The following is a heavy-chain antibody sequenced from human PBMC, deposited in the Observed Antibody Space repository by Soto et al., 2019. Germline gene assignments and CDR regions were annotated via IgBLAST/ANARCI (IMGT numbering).Heavy chain of an antibody. Sequence: QVQLVQSGAEVKKPGSSVKVSCKASGGTFSSYAISWVRQAPGQGLEWMGGIIPIFGTANYAQKFQGRVTITADESKSTAYMELSSLRSEDTAVYYCERDLRGPGLYSGETSLWGRGNLVTVSS. CDR1: GGTFSSYA. V-gene: IGHV1-69*01. J-gene: IGHJ2*01. D-gene: IGHD1-26*01. CDR3: ERDLRGPGLYSGETSL. CDR2: IIPIFGTA.